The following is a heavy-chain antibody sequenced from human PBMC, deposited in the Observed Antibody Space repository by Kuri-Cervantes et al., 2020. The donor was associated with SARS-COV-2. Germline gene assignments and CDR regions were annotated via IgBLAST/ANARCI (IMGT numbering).Heavy chain of an antibody. V-gene: IGHV3-30-3*01. CDR2: ISYDGSNK. CDR1: GFTFSSYA. CDR3: ARAGFDIVVVPAAMVDY. D-gene: IGHD2-2*01. J-gene: IGHJ4*02. Sequence: GESLKISCAASGFTFSSYAMHWVRQAPGKGLEWVAVISYDGSNKYYADSVKGRFTISRDNSKNTLYLQMNSLRAEDTAVYYCARAGFDIVVVPAAMVDYWGQGTLVTVSS.